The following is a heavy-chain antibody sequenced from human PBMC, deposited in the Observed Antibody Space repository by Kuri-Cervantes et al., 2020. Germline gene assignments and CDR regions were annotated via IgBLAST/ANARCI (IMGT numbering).Heavy chain of an antibody. Sequence: GESLKISCAASGFTFSSFWMSWVRQAPGKGLEWVANIKHDGNEKYYVDSVKGRFTISRDNAKNSLYLQMNSLRADDTAVYYCARGQQLGYYYGMDVWGQGTMVTVSS. D-gene: IGHD6-13*01. CDR3: ARGQQLGYYYGMDV. J-gene: IGHJ6*02. V-gene: IGHV3-7*01. CDR1: GFTFSSFW. CDR2: IKHDGNEK.